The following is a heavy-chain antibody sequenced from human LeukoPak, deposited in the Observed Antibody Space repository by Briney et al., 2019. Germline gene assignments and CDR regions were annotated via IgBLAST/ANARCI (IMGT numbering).Heavy chain of an antibody. CDR2: ISYDGVAK. J-gene: IGHJ4*02. CDR3: GRDSFETDIDY. D-gene: IGHD1-14*01. CDR1: GFTFSSDG. Sequence: GGSLRLSCATSGFTFSSDGLHWVRQAPGKGLEWVSIISYDGVAKHYGDSVKGRFTISRDNVKNSLYLQINSLRAEDTAVYYCGRDSFETDIDYWGQGTLVTVSS. V-gene: IGHV3-33*05.